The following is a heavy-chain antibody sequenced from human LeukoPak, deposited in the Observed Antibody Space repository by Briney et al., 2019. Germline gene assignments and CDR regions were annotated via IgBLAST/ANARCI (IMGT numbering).Heavy chain of an antibody. CDR2: INPNSGGT. Sequence: ASVKVSCKASGYTFTGYYMHWARQAPGQGLEWMGWINPNSGGTNYAQKFQGRVTMTRDTSISTAYMELSRLRSDDTAVYYCAREIAYCGGDCHFDYWGQGTLVTVSS. CDR3: AREIAYCGGDCHFDY. V-gene: IGHV1-2*02. D-gene: IGHD2-21*02. CDR1: GYTFTGYY. J-gene: IGHJ4*02.